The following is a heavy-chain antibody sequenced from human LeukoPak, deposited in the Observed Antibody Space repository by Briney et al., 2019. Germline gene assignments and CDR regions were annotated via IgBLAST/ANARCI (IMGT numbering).Heavy chain of an antibody. CDR1: GFINNYG. J-gene: IGHJ5*02. CDR2: ISNDGGGT. V-gene: IGHV3-23*01. D-gene: IGHD3-22*01. CDR3: AKGSSGYFADL. Sequence: GGSLRLSCAASGFINNYGLIWVRQAPGKGLEWVSAISNDGGGTQYADFVKGRFTISRDNSMNTLFLQMSSLRAEDTALYFCAKGSSGYFADLWGQGTLVTVSS.